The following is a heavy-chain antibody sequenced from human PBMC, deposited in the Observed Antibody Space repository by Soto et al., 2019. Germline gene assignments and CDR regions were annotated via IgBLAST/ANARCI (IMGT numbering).Heavy chain of an antibody. V-gene: IGHV3-23*01. D-gene: IGHD2-8*02. CDR2: ISGSGGST. J-gene: IGHJ3*02. CDR1: GFTFSSYA. CDR3: AKGYWRVDAFDI. Sequence: EVQLLESGGGLVQPGGSLRLSCAASGFTFSSYAMSWVRQAPGKGLEWVSAISGSGGSTYYADSVKGRFTISRDNSKNTLYLQMNSLRAEDTAVYSCAKGYWRVDAFDIWGQGTMVTVSS.